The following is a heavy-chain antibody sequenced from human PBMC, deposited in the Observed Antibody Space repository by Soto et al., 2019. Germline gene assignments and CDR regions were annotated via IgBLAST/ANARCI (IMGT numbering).Heavy chain of an antibody. CDR2: IYYSGST. Sequence: QVQLQESGPGLVKPSETLSLTCTVSGGSISSYYWSWIRQPPGKGLEWIGYIYYSGSTNYNPSLNRRVPTSVDTSNNHFSLKLSSVSAADTAVYYCAREGSYYYDCSGYLDNYFDLWGRGTLVTVSS. V-gene: IGHV4-59*01. J-gene: IGHJ2*01. D-gene: IGHD3-22*01. CDR1: GGSISSYY. CDR3: AREGSYYYDCSGYLDNYFDL.